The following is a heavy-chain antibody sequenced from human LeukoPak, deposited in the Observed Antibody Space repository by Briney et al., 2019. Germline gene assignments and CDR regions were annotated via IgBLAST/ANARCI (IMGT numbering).Heavy chain of an antibody. CDR2: IYSGGST. V-gene: IGHV3-66*01. J-gene: IGHJ4*02. Sequence: GGSLRLSCAASGFSVSSNFMSWVRQAPGKGLEWVSVIYSGGSTYNADSVKGRFTISRDSSKNTLYLQMNNLRGDDTAVYYCTKSRIKYNSGLEWGQGTLVTVSS. CDR3: TKSRIKYNSGLE. CDR1: GFSVSSNF. D-gene: IGHD3-22*01.